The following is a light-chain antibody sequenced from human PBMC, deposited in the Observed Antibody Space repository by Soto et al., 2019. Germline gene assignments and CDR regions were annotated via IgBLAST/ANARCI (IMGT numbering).Light chain of an antibody. V-gene: IGKV3-20*01. CDR3: QQYGSSPPVT. CDR1: QSVSSIY. Sequence: EIVLTQSPGTLSLSPGERATLSCRASQSVSSIYLAWYQQKPGQAPRLLIYGASSRSTGIPERFSGSGSGTDFTVTISRLEPGDFAGYYCQQYGSSPPVTFGGGTKVEIK. CDR2: GAS. J-gene: IGKJ4*02.